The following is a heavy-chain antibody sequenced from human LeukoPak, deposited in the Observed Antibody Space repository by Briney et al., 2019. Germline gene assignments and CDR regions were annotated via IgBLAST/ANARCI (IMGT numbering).Heavy chain of an antibody. CDR2: ISGRGGSR. CDR3: AKDHAYCSSDTCYFRPDY. V-gene: IGHV3-23*01. Sequence: GGSLRLSCAAAGFTFSTYAMSWVRQAAGKGLGWVSAISGRGGSRYYAGSVKGRFPISRDNSKNTLYLQMNSLTAEDTALYYCAKDHAYCSSDTCYFRPDYWGQGTLVTVSS. D-gene: IGHD2-15*01. CDR1: GFTFSTYA. J-gene: IGHJ4*02.